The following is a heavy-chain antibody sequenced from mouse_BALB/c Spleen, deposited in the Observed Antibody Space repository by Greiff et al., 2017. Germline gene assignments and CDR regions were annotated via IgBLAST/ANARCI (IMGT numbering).Heavy chain of an antibody. V-gene: IGHV1-15*01. CDR2: IDPETGGT. CDR1: GYTFTDYE. Sequence: VQLQQSGAELVRPGASVTLSCKASGYTFTDYEMHWVKQTPVHGLEWIGAIDPETGGTAYNQKFKGKATLTADKSSSTAYMELRSLTSEDSAVYYCTGLLRAMDYWGQGTSVTVSS. D-gene: IGHD1-1*01. CDR3: TGLLRAMDY. J-gene: IGHJ4*01.